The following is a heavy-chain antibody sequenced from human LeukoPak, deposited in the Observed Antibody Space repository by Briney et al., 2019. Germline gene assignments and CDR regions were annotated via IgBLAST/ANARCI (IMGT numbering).Heavy chain of an antibody. J-gene: IGHJ6*02. CDR3: ARVEYGDYYYYYGMDV. CDR2: INAGNGNT. V-gene: IGHV1-3*01. CDR1: GYTFTSYA. Sequence: VASVKVSFKASGYTFTSYAMHWVRQAPGQRLEWMGWINAGNGNTKYSQKFQGRVTITRDTSASTAYMELSSLRSGDTAVYYCARVEYGDYYYYYGMDVWGQGTTVTVSS. D-gene: IGHD4-17*01.